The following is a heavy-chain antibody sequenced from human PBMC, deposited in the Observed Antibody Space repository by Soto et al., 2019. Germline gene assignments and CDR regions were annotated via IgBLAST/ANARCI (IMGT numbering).Heavy chain of an antibody. Sequence: EVQLVESGGGLVKPGGSLRLSCAASGFTFSSYSMNWVRQAPGKGLEWVSSISSSSSYIYYADSVKGRFTISRDNAKNSLYLQMNSLRAEDTAVYYCASDGELYYDSRKGDYWGQGTLVTVSS. CDR1: GFTFSSYS. J-gene: IGHJ4*02. D-gene: IGHD3-22*01. CDR3: ASDGELYYDSRKGDY. V-gene: IGHV3-21*01. CDR2: ISSSSSYI.